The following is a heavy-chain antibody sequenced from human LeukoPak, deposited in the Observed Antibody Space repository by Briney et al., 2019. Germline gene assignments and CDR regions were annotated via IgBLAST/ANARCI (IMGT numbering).Heavy chain of an antibody. V-gene: IGHV4-59*01. J-gene: IGHJ4*02. D-gene: IGHD3-9*01. CDR3: ARGMYDMLTGYYNGIDY. CDR2: IYYSGST. Sequence: SETLSLTCTVSGGSISSYYWSWIRQPPGKGLEWIGYIYYSGSTNYNPSLKSRVTISVDTSKNQFSLKLSSVTAADTAVYYCARGMYDMLTGYYNGIDYWGQPTLVSVSS. CDR1: GGSISSYY.